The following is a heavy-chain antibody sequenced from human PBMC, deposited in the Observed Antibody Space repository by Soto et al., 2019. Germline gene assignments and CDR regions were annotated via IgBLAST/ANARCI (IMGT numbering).Heavy chain of an antibody. D-gene: IGHD6-13*01. J-gene: IGHJ4*02. CDR3: ARGLAAAGNYFDY. CDR2: IIPVLGIA. V-gene: IGHV1-69*02. CDR1: GGTFSSYT. Sequence: QVQLVQSGAEVKKPGSSVKVSCKASGGTFSSYTISWVRQAPGQGLEWMGRIIPVLGIANYAQKFQGRVTITADKSTSTRYMELSSLRSEDTAVYYCARGLAAAGNYFDYWGQGTLVTVSS.